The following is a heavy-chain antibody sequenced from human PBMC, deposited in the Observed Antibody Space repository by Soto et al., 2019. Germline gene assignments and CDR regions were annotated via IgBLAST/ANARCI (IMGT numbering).Heavy chain of an antibody. Sequence: QVQLQQWGAGLLKPSETLSLTCAVYGGSFSDFYWTWIRQPPGKGLEWIGEINHSGSTNYNPSLKGGFXXXVXXSKNQFSLNLTAVTAADTAVYYCGPRGAVADPRGYWGEGALVTVSS. V-gene: IGHV4-34*01. D-gene: IGHD2-15*01. CDR2: INHSGST. CDR3: GPRGAVADPRGY. J-gene: IGHJ4*02. CDR1: GGSFSDFY.